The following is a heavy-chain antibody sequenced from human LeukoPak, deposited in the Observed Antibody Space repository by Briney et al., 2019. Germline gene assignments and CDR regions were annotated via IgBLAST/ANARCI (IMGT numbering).Heavy chain of an antibody. D-gene: IGHD1-1*01. CDR2: VYYSGTT. CDR3: ARQKSNNWMEYNWFDP. CDR1: GDSISSSDYY. J-gene: IGHJ5*02. V-gene: IGHV4-31*03. Sequence: TTSETLPLTCTVSGDSISSSDYYWSWIRQHPGKGLEWIGYVYYSGTTYYNPSLKSRVIMSADTSENKFSLKLYSVTAADTAVYYCARQKSNNWMEYNWFDPWGQGTQVTVSS.